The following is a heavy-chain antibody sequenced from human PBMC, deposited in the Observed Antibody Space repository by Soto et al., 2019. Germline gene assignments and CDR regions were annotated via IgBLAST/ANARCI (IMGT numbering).Heavy chain of an antibody. V-gene: IGHV3-23*01. CDR1: GFTFSHSW. D-gene: IGHD2-15*01. CDR2: ISGSGGST. Sequence: GGSLRLSCAASGFTFSHSWMNWVRQAPGKGLEWVSAISGSGGSTYYADSVKGRFTISRDNSKNTLYLQMNSLRAEDTAVYYCAKGGRRAVVNFDYWGQGTLVTVSS. J-gene: IGHJ4*02. CDR3: AKGGRRAVVNFDY.